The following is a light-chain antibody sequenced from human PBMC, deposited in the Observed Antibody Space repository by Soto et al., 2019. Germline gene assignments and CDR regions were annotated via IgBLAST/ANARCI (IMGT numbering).Light chain of an antibody. CDR3: QQYGNSPWT. CDR1: QRVGSSY. J-gene: IGKJ1*01. V-gene: IGKV3-20*01. Sequence: IVLTQSPGTLSLSPGARATLSCRASQRVGSSYLAWYQHKPDQAPRLLIYGASGRATGTPDRFSGSGSGTDFSLTISRLEPEDFAVYYCQQYGNSPWTFGQGTKVDIK. CDR2: GAS.